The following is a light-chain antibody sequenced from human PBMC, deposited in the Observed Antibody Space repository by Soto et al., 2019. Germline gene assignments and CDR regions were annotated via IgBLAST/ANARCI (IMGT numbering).Light chain of an antibody. Sequence: IQLSQSPSSLSASVGDRVTITFRASQTIGTYVNWYRQKSGAAPELLIYDASTLQSGVPSRFRGGASGTDFTLTISSLQLDDFATYYCQQSYNTPLTFGQGTKVDIK. CDR1: QTIGTY. CDR3: QQSYNTPLT. J-gene: IGKJ1*01. V-gene: IGKV1-39*01. CDR2: DAS.